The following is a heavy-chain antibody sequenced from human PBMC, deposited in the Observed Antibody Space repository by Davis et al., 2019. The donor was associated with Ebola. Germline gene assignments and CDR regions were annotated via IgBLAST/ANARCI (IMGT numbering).Heavy chain of an antibody. CDR2: IIPIFGTA. CDR3: ARDNCSGGSCWYGMDV. CDR1: VCTFSSYA. D-gene: IGHD2-15*01. J-gene: IGHJ6*02. V-gene: IGHV1-69*13. Sequence: AFSVTVSCKASVCTFSSYAISWARQAPGQGLEWMGGIIPIFGTANYAQKFQGRVTITADESTSTAYMELSSLRSEDTAVYYCARDNCSGGSCWYGMDVWGQGTTVTVSS.